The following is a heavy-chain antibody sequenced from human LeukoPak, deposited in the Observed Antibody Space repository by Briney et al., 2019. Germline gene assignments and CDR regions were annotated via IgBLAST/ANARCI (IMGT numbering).Heavy chain of an antibody. CDR2: IKQDGSEK. J-gene: IGHJ4*02. CDR1: GFSFSSYW. Sequence: GGSLRLSCAATGFSFSSYWMSWVRQAPGKGLEWLANIKQDGSEKYYVDSVKGRFTISRDNAKNSLYLQMNSLRAEDTAVYYCARADRMYYYGSGKSYWGQGTLVTVSS. CDR3: ARADRMYYYGSGKSY. D-gene: IGHD3-10*01. V-gene: IGHV3-7*03.